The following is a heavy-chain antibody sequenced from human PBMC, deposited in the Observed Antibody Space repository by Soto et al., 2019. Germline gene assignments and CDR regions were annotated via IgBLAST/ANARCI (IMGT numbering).Heavy chain of an antibody. Sequence: QVHLVESGGGVVQPGRSLTISCVGSGFAFSNYGMHWVRQAPAKGLEWLALISYDGTDKYYADSVKGRFSISRDNSKQTLSLQMDSLRPEDTSVYYCAKDFGAWSDSWGQGTLVNVSS. J-gene: IGHJ5*02. CDR3: AKDFGAWSDS. CDR2: ISYDGTDK. CDR1: GFAFSNYG. D-gene: IGHD6-19*01. V-gene: IGHV3-30*18.